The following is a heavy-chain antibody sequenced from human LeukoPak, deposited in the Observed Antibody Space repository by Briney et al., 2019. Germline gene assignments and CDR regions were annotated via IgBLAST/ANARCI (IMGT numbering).Heavy chain of an antibody. V-gene: IGHV3-48*03. CDR1: GFSFSSYE. CDR2: ISTSGSTI. J-gene: IGHJ4*02. Sequence: PGGSLRLSCAASGFSFSSYEMNWVRQAPGKGLEWVSYISTSGSTIYCADSVKGRFTISRDNAKNSLSLQMNSLRDEGTALYFCLIWFGEFKSRDYVDYWGQGTLVSVSS. CDR3: LIWFGEFKSRDYVDY. D-gene: IGHD3-10*01.